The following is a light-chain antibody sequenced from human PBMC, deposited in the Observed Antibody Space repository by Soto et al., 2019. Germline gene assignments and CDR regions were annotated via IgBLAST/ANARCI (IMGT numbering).Light chain of an antibody. Sequence: DIQLTQSPPSVSASIGDRVNITCRASQEVAGDLAWYQQKPRRAPKLLISAASTLQTGVPTRFSGSGSGTEFTLFISNRQPDDFANYYRQQIKLYRITFGQGTRLEIK. V-gene: IGKV1-9*01. CDR3: QQIKLYRIT. CDR1: QEVAGD. J-gene: IGKJ5*01. CDR2: AAS.